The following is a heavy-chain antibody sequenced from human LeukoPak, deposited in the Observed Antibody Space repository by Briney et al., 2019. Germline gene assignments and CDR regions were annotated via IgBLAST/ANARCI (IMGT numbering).Heavy chain of an antibody. CDR1: GFTVSSNY. CDR2: IYSGGST. V-gene: IGHV3-53*01. J-gene: IGHJ4*02. CDR3: ASGYYDSSGYSAIDY. D-gene: IGHD3-22*01. Sequence: GGSLRLSCAASGFTVSSNYMSWVRQAPGKGLEWVSLIYSGGSTYYADSVKGRFTISRDISKNTLYLQMNSLRAEDTAVYYCASGYYDSSGYSAIDYWGQGTLVTVSS.